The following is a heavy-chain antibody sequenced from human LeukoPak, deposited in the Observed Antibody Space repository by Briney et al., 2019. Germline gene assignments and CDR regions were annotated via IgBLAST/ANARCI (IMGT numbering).Heavy chain of an antibody. CDR3: ARHQRGNVAAAGTIYYYGMDV. CDR2: IYSSGSTSGST. J-gene: IGHJ6*02. CDR1: GGSISSYY. D-gene: IGHD6-13*01. V-gene: IGHV4-4*07. Sequence: SSETLSLTCTVSGGSISSYYWSWIRQPAGKGLEWIGRIYSSGSTSGSTNYNPSLKSRVTMSLDTSKNQFSLKLSSVTAADTAVYYCARHQRGNVAAAGTIYYYGMDVWGQGTTVTVSS.